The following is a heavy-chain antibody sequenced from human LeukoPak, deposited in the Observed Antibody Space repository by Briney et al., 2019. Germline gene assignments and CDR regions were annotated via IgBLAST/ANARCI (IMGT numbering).Heavy chain of an antibody. Sequence: GGSLRLSCAASGFTFSSYEMNWARQAPGKGLKWVSYISTSGSAIYYADSVKGRFTISRDNAKNSLYLRMNSLRAEDTAVYYCARVGPILTSHYDYWGQGTLVTVSS. J-gene: IGHJ4*02. CDR2: ISTSGSAI. V-gene: IGHV3-48*03. CDR3: ARVGPILTSHYDY. D-gene: IGHD3-9*01. CDR1: GFTFSSYE.